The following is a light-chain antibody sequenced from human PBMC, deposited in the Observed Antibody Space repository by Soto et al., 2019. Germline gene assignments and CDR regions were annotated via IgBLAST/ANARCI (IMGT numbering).Light chain of an antibody. Sequence: EIVMTQSPATLSVSPGERATLSCRASQSVYNNLAWYQQKPGQAPRLLIYGASTRATGIPARFSGSGSGTEFTLTISSLQSEDFAVYFCQQYGYSSWTFGQGTKVEIK. J-gene: IGKJ1*01. V-gene: IGKV3-15*01. CDR2: GAS. CDR1: QSVYNN. CDR3: QQYGYSSWT.